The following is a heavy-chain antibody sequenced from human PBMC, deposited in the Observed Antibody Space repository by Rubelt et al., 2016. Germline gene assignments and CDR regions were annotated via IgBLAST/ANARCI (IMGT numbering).Heavy chain of an antibody. J-gene: IGHJ4*02. V-gene: IGHV5-10-1*03. CDR3: AIYDFWSGYYLDY. CDR1: GYSFTSYW. CDR2: IDPSDSYT. Sequence: EVQLVQSGAEVKKPGESLRISCKGSGYSFTSYWISWVRQMPGKGLEWMGRIDPSDSYTNYSPAFQGHVTSSADKSISTAYLQWSSLKASDTAMYYCAIYDFWSGYYLDYWGQGTLVTASS. D-gene: IGHD3-3*01.